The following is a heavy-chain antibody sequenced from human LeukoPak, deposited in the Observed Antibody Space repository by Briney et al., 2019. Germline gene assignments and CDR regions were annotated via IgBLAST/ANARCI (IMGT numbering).Heavy chain of an antibody. CDR1: GYSISSGYY. V-gene: IGHV4-38-2*01. Sequence: SETLSLTCAVSGYSISSGYYWGWIRQPPGKGLEWIGSIYHSGSTYYNPSLKSRVTISVDTSKTQFSLKLSSVTAADTAVYYCARQLDYGDYWGYWGQGTLVTVSS. D-gene: IGHD4-17*01. CDR3: ARQLDYGDYWGY. J-gene: IGHJ4*02. CDR2: IYHSGST.